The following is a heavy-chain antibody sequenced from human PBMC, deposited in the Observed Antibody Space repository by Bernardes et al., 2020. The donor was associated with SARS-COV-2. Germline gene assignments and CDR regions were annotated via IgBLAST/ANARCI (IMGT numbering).Heavy chain of an antibody. J-gene: IGHJ4*02. D-gene: IGHD6-19*01. Sequence: SETLSLTCSVSGYSINSYHWSWIRQPPGKGLEWIWYINDIGSTDNNPSLKSRVTMSIDTSKSQFSLKLTSVTSADTAVYYSAGDRYTSGWSKYWGQGTLGTVSS. CDR1: GYSINSYH. CDR3: AGDRYTSGWSKY. V-gene: IGHV4-59*01. CDR2: INDIGST.